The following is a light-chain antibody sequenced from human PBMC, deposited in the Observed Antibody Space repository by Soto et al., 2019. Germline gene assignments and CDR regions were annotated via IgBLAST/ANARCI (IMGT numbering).Light chain of an antibody. CDR1: SSDVGGCNY. Sequence: QSALTQPASVSGSPGQSITISCTGTSSDVGGCNYVSWYQHHPGKAPKLMIYDVSNRPSGVSNRFSGSKSGNTASLTISGLQAEDEADYYCSSYTSSSTLYVVFGGGTKLTVL. CDR2: DVS. V-gene: IGLV2-14*03. J-gene: IGLJ2*01. CDR3: SSYTSSSTLYVV.